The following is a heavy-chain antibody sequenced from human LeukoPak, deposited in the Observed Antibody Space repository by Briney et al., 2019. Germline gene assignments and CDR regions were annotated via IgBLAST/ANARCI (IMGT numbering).Heavy chain of an antibody. V-gene: IGHV3-7*01. CDR3: ASGSLWSGILEY. Sequence: AGGSLRLSCAVSVFTFCRLVMTCVRGAPGKGVEGLSNLKPYWGEKVYVVSVRGRFNIPGHNAKHSLYLPMNSLRAEDTSVYYFASGSLWSGILEYWGQGTLVIVSS. CDR2: LKPYWGEK. D-gene: IGHD3-3*01. CDR1: VFTFCRLV. J-gene: IGHJ4*02.